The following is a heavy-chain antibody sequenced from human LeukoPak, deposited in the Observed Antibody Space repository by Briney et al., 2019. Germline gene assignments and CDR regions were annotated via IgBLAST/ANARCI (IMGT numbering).Heavy chain of an antibody. CDR3: ASGLGSGSYHFDY. Sequence: ASVKVSCKASGYTFTSYYIHWVRQAPGQGLEWMGSINPNSGGANYAQKFRGRVPMTRDTSISTAYMELRTLTSDDTAVYYCASGLGSGSYHFDYWGQGALVTVSS. CDR2: INPNSGGA. J-gene: IGHJ4*02. D-gene: IGHD1-26*01. V-gene: IGHV1-2*02. CDR1: GYTFTSYY.